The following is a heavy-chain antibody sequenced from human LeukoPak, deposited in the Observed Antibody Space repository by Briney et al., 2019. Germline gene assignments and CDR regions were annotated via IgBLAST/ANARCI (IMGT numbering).Heavy chain of an antibody. CDR3: ARDLLWLSGNFDY. CDR1: GFTFSSYW. CDR2: IKQDGSEK. V-gene: IGHV3-7*01. D-gene: IGHD5-18*01. Sequence: GGSLRLSCAASGFTFSSYWMSWVRQAPGKGLEWVANIKQDGSEKYYVDSVKGRFTISRDNAKNSLYLQMNSLRPEDTAVYYCARDLLWLSGNFDYWGQGTLVTVSS. J-gene: IGHJ4*02.